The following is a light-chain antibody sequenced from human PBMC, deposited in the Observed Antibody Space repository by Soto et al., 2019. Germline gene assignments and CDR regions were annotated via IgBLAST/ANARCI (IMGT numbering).Light chain of an antibody. V-gene: IGKV1-39*01. CDR3: QQSYSTLTWT. J-gene: IGKJ1*01. CDR1: QSISSY. CDR2: AAS. Sequence: DIQMTQSPSSLSASVGDRVTITCRASQSISSYLNWYQQKPXKAHKLLIYAASSLQSGVPSRFSGSGSGTDFTLTISSLQPEDFATYYCQQSYSTLTWTFGQGTKVDI.